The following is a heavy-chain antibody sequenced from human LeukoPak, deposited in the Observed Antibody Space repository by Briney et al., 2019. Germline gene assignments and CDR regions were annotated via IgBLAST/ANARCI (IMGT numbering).Heavy chain of an antibody. Sequence: GGSLRLSCAASGFTFSSYWMHWVRQAPGKGLVWVSRINTDGSSTSYADSVKGRFTISRDNAKDTLYLQMNSLRAEDTAVYYCARDHTTIFGVVRNYFDYWGQGTLVTVSS. CDR3: ARDHTTIFGVVRNYFDY. D-gene: IGHD3-3*01. CDR2: INTDGSST. V-gene: IGHV3-74*01. CDR1: GFTFSSYW. J-gene: IGHJ4*02.